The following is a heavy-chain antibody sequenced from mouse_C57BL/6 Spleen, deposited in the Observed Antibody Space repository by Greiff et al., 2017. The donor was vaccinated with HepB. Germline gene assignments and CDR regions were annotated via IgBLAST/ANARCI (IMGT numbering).Heavy chain of an antibody. CDR1: GFTFSNYW. D-gene: IGHD2-4*01. J-gene: IGHJ3*01. CDR3: TAGDYDEYLFAY. Sequence: EVQRVESGGGLVQPGGSMKLSCVASGFTFSNYWMNWVRQSPEKGLEWVAQIRLKSDNYATHYAESVKGRFTISRDDSKSSVYLQMNNLRAEDTGIYYCTAGDYDEYLFAYWGQGTLVTVSA. V-gene: IGHV6-3*01. CDR2: IRLKSDNYAT.